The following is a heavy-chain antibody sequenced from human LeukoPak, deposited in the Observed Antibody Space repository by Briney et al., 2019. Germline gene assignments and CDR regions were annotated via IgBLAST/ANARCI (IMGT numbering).Heavy chain of an antibody. Sequence: ASVKVSCKPSAYTFTTYYLHWVRQAPGQGLEWMGWINPKNGGPNYAQVFQGRFTMTRDTSINTAYMELSGLTSDDTAVYYCARDPSNRYYTDVWGIGTTVTVSS. CDR1: AYTFTTYY. CDR3: ARDPSNRYYTDV. V-gene: IGHV1-2*02. CDR2: INPKNGGP. J-gene: IGHJ6*03. D-gene: IGHD1-14*01.